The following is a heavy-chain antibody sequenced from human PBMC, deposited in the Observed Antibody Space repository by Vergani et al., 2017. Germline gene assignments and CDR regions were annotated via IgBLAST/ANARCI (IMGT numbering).Heavy chain of an antibody. CDR3: ARHSTVEWLVKLGWIDP. D-gene: IGHD6-19*01. J-gene: IGHJ5*02. V-gene: IGHV4-39*01. CDR2: IYYSGST. CDR1: GASIRSSNYY. Sequence: QLQLQESGPGLVKPSATLSLTCSVSGASIRSSNYYWGWIRQPPGKGLEWIASIYYSGSTYYTPSLKSRVTISVDTSKNRFSLKLSAVTAADTAVYFCARHSTVEWLVKLGWIDPGGQGILVTVSS.